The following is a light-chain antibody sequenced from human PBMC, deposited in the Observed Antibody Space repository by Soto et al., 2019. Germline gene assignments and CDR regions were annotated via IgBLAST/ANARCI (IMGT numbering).Light chain of an antibody. Sequence: EIVMTQSPVTLSVSPGERVTLSCRASQSVSNNLAWYQQKSGQAPRLLIYAASTRVTGIPARFSGSGSGTEFTLTISSLQSEDFAIYYCPQYNNWPPVTFGQGTRLDIK. CDR2: AAS. CDR3: PQYNNWPPVT. CDR1: QSVSNN. V-gene: IGKV3-15*01. J-gene: IGKJ5*01.